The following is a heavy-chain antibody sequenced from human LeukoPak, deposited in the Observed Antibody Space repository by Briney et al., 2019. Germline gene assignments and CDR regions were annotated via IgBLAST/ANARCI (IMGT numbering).Heavy chain of an antibody. V-gene: IGHV1-2*02. D-gene: IGHD6-6*01. CDR1: GYTFTGFY. Sequence: ASVKVSCKASGYTFTGFYMHWVRQAPGQGFEWMGWINPNTGGTNYAQKFQGRVTMTRDTSITTAYMELSGLTSDDTAVYYCASYPRYSSWPPFDYWGQGTLVTVS. CDR3: ASYPRYSSWPPFDY. J-gene: IGHJ4*02. CDR2: INPNTGGT.